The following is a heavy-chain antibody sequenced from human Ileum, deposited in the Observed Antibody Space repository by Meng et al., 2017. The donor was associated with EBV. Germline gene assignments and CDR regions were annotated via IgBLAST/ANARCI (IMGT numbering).Heavy chain of an antibody. J-gene: IGHJ4*02. Sequence: QGQRVGSGGGVVQPGRSLGLSCVASGFTFNNYAVHWVRQAPGKGLECVAVITYDGRNRYYADSVKGRFTISRDNSKNRLYLQMDSLRPEDTAIYYCARVRLISSPSPPDYWGQGTLVTVSS. D-gene: IGHD3-10*01. V-gene: IGHV3-30*04. CDR1: GFTFNNYA. CDR3: ARVRLISSPSPPDY. CDR2: ITYDGRNR.